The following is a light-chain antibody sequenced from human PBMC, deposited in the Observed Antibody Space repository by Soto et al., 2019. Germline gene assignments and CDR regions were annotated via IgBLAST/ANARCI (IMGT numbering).Light chain of an antibody. J-gene: IGKJ3*01. CDR1: QDIRKY. Sequence: DIQMTQSPSSLSASVGDRVTITCQASQDIRKYLSWDQQKPGRAPKLLIYGASNLETGGPSRLSGSGYGTDFTFTISSLQPEDIATYYCQHYDNLPPFSFGPGTKVAIK. V-gene: IGKV1-33*01. CDR2: GAS. CDR3: QHYDNLPPFS.